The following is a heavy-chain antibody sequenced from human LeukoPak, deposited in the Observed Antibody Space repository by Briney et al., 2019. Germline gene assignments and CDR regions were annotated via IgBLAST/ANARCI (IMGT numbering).Heavy chain of an antibody. D-gene: IGHD6-13*01. Sequence: GASVKVSCKASGYTFISYDINWVRQATGQGLEWMGWMNPNSGNTGYAQKFQGRVTMTRNTSISTAYVELSSLRSEDTAVYYCARGRSSSWGYYYYYMDVWGKGTTVTVSS. CDR2: MNPNSGNT. J-gene: IGHJ6*03. CDR3: ARGRSSSWGYYYYYMDV. V-gene: IGHV1-8*01. CDR1: GYTFISYD.